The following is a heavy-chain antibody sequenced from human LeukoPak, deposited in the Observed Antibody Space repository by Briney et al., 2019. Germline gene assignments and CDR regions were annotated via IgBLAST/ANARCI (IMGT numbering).Heavy chain of an antibody. CDR1: GFTFSNYS. CDR2: ISTDGSST. D-gene: IGHD2-2*01. V-gene: IGHV3-74*01. J-gene: IGHJ4*02. Sequence: GGSLRLSCAASGFTFSNYSMHWVRQGPGEGLVWVSRISTDGSSTTYADSVKGRFTISRDNAKNTLYLQMNSLRAEDTAIYYCGRGFALVPAGIPDYWGQGILVTVSS. CDR3: GRGFALVPAGIPDY.